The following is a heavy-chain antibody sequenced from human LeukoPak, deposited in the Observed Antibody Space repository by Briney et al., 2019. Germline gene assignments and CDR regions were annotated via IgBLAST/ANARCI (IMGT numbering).Heavy chain of an antibody. V-gene: IGHV1-18*01. J-gene: IGHJ4*02. CDR3: ARDPYHEILPGYGSAMAH. Sequence: ASVKVSCKASGYTFTRYGISWVRQAPGEGREWMGWISTNSDEIHYARRFQGRVTLTTDTSASTVYMEVRSLRSDDTAVYYCARDPYHEILPGYGSAMAHWGQGTRVTVSS. CDR1: GYTFTRYG. D-gene: IGHD3-9*01. CDR2: ISTNSDEI.